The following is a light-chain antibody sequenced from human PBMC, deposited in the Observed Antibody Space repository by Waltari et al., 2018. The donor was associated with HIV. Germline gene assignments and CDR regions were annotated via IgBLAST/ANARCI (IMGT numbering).Light chain of an antibody. Sequence: QSVLTQSPSVSGAPGQRVTLTCTGSPSNIGAGHDVHWSQHFPGTAPKLLIYGNSNRPSGVPDRFSGSKSDTTASLVITGLQAGDDADYYCQSYDTTLSGSIFGGGTKLTVL. CDR3: QSYDTTLSGSI. CDR2: GNS. V-gene: IGLV1-40*01. J-gene: IGLJ2*01. CDR1: PSNIGAGHD.